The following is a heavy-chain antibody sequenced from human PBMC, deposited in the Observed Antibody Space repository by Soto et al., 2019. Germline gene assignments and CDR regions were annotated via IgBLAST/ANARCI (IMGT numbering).Heavy chain of an antibody. CDR3: AKDLLGFDNYGMDF. CDR1: GFTFSSYG. V-gene: IGHV3-30*18. CDR2: ISYDGSNK. J-gene: IGHJ6*02. D-gene: IGHD3-10*01. Sequence: PAGSLRLSCAASGFTFSSYGMHWGRQAPGEGLEWVAVISYDGSNKYYADSVKGRFTISRDNSKNTLYLQMNSLSAEDTAVYYCAKDLLGFDNYGMDFWGQGTTVTAS.